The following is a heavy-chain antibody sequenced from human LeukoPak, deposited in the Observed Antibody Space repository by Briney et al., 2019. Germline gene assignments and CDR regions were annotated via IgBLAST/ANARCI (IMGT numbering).Heavy chain of an antibody. V-gene: IGHV1-18*01. CDR2: ISTYNGDT. Sequence: ASVKVSCKASDYTFTSYGISWVRQAPGQGLEWMGWISTYNGDTKYTQKLQGRVTMTADTSTRTAYMELRSLRPDDTAVYYCARGWIEMPTVYFDYWGQGTLVSVFS. J-gene: IGHJ4*02. CDR1: DYTFTSYG. CDR3: ARGWIEMPTVYFDY. D-gene: IGHD5-24*01.